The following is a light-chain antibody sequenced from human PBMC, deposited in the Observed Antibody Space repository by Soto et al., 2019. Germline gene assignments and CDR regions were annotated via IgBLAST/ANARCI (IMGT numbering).Light chain of an antibody. CDR1: QSVSSSY. V-gene: IGKV3-20*01. CDR3: QQYGSSRKT. Sequence: EIVLTQSPGTLSLSPGERATLSCRASQSVSSSYLAWYQQKPGQAPRLLIYGASRRATGIPDRFSGSGSGTDFTLTISRLEPEDFAVYSCQQYGSSRKTFGQGTKVELK. J-gene: IGKJ1*01. CDR2: GAS.